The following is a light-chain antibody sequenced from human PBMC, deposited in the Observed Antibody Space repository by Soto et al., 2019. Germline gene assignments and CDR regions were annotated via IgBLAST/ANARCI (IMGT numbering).Light chain of an antibody. CDR3: QSYDSSIRV. J-gene: IGLJ2*01. CDR1: SGSIASNY. Sequence: NFMLTQPHSVSESPGKTVTISCTRSSGSIASNYVQWYQQRPGSAPTTVIYEDNQRPSGVPDRFSGSIDSSSNSASLTISGLKTEDEADYYSQSYDSSIRVFGGGTKVTVL. V-gene: IGLV6-57*03. CDR2: EDN.